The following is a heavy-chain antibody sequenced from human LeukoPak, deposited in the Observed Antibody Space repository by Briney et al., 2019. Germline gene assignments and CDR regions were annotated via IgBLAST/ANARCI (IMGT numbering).Heavy chain of an antibody. V-gene: IGHV3-23*01. CDR1: GITLSNYG. CDR3: ASARLYSSSWYCYFDY. D-gene: IGHD6-13*01. Sequence: GGSLRLSCAVSGITLSNYGMSWVRQAPGKGLQWVAGISGSGGNTNYADSVKGRFTISRDNRKNTLYLQMNNLRAEDTAVYYCASARLYSSSWYCYFDYWGRGTLVTVSS. CDR2: ISGSGGNT. J-gene: IGHJ4*02.